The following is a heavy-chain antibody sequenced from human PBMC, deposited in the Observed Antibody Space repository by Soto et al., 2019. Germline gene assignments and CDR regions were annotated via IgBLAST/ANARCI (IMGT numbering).Heavy chain of an antibody. V-gene: IGHV6-1*01. CDR2: TYYRSQWHY. CDR1: GDSVSSNSVV. CDR3: VRLVGNSWLDY. D-gene: IGHD4-4*01. J-gene: IGHJ4*02. Sequence: QVQLQQSGPGLVKPSQTLSLTCAIYGDSVSSNSVVWNWIRQSPSRGLEWLGRTYYRSQWHYEYAEFEQSRIRIDPDTTKNQVSLQLDSVSPEDSAVYYCVRLVGNSWLDYWGQGTLVTVSS.